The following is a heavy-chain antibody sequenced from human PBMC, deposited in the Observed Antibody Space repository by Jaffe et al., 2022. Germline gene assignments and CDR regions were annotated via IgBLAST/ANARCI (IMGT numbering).Heavy chain of an antibody. CDR1: GGSISSYY. Sequence: QVQLQESGPGLVKPSETLSLTCTVSGGSISSYYWSWIRQPPGKGLEWIGYIYYSGSTNYNPSLKSRVTISVDTSKNQFSLKLSSVTAADTAVYYCARRDHEHLYGDYVSYYYYYMDVWGKGTTVTVSS. CDR2: IYYSGST. V-gene: IGHV4-59*01. J-gene: IGHJ6*03. D-gene: IGHD4-17*01. CDR3: ARRDHEHLYGDYVSYYYYYMDV.